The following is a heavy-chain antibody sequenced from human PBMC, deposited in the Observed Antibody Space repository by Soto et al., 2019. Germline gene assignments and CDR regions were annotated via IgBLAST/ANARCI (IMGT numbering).Heavy chain of an antibody. Sequence: SQTLSLTCAISGDSVSSNSAAWNWIRQSPSRGLEWLGRTYYRSKWYNDYAVSVKSRITINPDTSKNQFSLQLNSVTPEDTAVYYCAKGQFLYSSSCLYYFAYWGQGTLVTVSS. CDR3: AKGQFLYSSSCLYYFAY. V-gene: IGHV6-1*01. CDR2: TYYRSKWYN. D-gene: IGHD6-13*01. CDR1: GDSVSSNSAA. J-gene: IGHJ4*02.